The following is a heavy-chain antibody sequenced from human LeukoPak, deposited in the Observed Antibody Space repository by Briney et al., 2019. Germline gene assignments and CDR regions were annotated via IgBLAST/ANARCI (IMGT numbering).Heavy chain of an antibody. J-gene: IGHJ3*02. CDR1: GFTFSSYA. CDR3: ARYGNGAWLAHYSFEI. Sequence: GGSLRLSCAASGFTFSSYAMHWVRQAPGKGLEWVANINQDGSEKYYVDSVKGRFAISRDNAKNSLYLQMNSLRAEDTAVYYCARYGNGAWLAHYSFEIWGQGTMVTVSS. CDR2: INQDGSEK. V-gene: IGHV3-7*01. D-gene: IGHD6-19*01.